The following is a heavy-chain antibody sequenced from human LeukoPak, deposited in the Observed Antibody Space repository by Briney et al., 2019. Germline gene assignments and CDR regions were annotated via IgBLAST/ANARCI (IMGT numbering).Heavy chain of an antibody. D-gene: IGHD1-26*01. J-gene: IGHJ4*02. V-gene: IGHV1-69*02. CDR1: GGTFSSYT. CDR3: ARSPSGSYYNSDY. CDR2: IIPILGIA. Sequence: SVKVSCKASGGTFSSYTISWVRQAPGQGLEWMGRIIPILGIANYAQKFQGRVTITADKSTSTAYMELSSLRSEDTAVYYCARSPSGSYYNSDYWGQGTLVTVSS.